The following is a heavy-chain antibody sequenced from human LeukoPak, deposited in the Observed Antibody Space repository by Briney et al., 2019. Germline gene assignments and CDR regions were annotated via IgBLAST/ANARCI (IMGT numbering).Heavy chain of an antibody. CDR3: ARQVSDYYYHYMDV. CDR2: IYYCGTT. J-gene: IGHJ6*03. Sequence: SETLSLTCTVSGASISTSTYYWGWVRQPPGKGLEWIGNIYYCGTTYYNPSLKSRVTISEDTSRGRFSLMLSSVTAADTAIYFCARQVSDYYYHYMDVWGEGTTVIVSS. CDR1: GASISTSTYY. V-gene: IGHV4-39*01.